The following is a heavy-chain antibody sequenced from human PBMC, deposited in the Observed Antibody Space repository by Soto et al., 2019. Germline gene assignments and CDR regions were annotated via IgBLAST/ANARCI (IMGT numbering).Heavy chain of an antibody. V-gene: IGHV1-69*13. CDR3: ARTPPGVPNWLDP. CDR2: IIPIFGTA. J-gene: IGHJ5*02. D-gene: IGHD3-10*01. CDR1: GGTFSSYA. Sequence: SVKVSCKASGGTFSSYAISWVRQAPGQGLEWMGGIIPIFGTANYAQKFQGRVTVTADESTSTAYMELSSLRSEDTAVYYCARTPPGVPNWLDPWGQGTMVTVYS.